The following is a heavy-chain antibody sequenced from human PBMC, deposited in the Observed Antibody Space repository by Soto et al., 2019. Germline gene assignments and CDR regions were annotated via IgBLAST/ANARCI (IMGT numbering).Heavy chain of an antibody. V-gene: IGHV4-59*01. CDR1: GGSIRNFY. J-gene: IGHJ5*02. Sequence: QVQLQESGPGLVKPSETLSLTCTVSGGSIRNFYWSWIRQTPGKGLEWIGCIYYSGTTNYNPSLKSRVTLSVDTSKNQFPLRLSSVTAADTAVYYCARDGSLKYDDNWFDPWGQGTLVTVSS. CDR2: IYYSGTT. D-gene: IGHD3-16*01. CDR3: ARDGSLKYDDNWFDP.